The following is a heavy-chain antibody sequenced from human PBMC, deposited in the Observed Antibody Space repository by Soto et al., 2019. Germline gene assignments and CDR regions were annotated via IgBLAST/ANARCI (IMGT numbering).Heavy chain of an antibody. CDR1: GCHFAGYS. V-gene: IGHV5-51*01. D-gene: IGHD3-3*01. CDR3: ARGGVSTRPFDY. CDR2: IYPSDSDT. Sequence: GECLKITCNDSGCHFAGYSVSWVRQMPGKGLELMGLIYPSDSDTRSRPSFQGPVTIPADNSITHAYLQWSRLRASDTAMYYCARGGVSTRPFDYWGQGTTVTAS. J-gene: IGHJ4*02.